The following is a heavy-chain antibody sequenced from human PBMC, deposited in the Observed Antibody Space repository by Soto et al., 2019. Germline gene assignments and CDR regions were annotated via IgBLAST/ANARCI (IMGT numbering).Heavy chain of an antibody. Sequence: QVQLVQSGAEVKKPGSSVKVSCKASGGTFSSYAISWVRQAPGQGLEWMGGIIHIFGTANYAQKCHGRVTITADESTSTAYMERSRLRSEEPAVYYCARKGVDTALDWGQGTLVTVSS. J-gene: IGHJ4*02. CDR2: IIHIFGTA. D-gene: IGHD5-18*01. CDR1: GGTFSSYA. CDR3: ARKGVDTALD. V-gene: IGHV1-69*12.